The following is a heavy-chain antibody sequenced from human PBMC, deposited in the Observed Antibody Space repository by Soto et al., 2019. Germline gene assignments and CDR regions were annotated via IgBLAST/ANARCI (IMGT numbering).Heavy chain of an antibody. Sequence: QVQLVQSGAEVKKPGASVKVSCKASGYNFISYDINWVRQAPGQGLEWMGWMNPDTDFGNTGYAPKFQGRVTMTRDTSTTTAYMELSSLRSDDTAISYCARTSSWYNSYYGLDAWDQGTTVIVSS. CDR3: ARTSSWYNSYYGLDA. CDR1: GYNFISYD. CDR2: MNPDTDFGNT. J-gene: IGHJ6*02. V-gene: IGHV1-8*01. D-gene: IGHD6-19*01.